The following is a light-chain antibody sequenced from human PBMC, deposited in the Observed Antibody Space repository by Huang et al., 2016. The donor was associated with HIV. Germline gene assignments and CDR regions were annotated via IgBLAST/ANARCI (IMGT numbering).Light chain of an antibody. CDR3: QQLDSYPVT. J-gene: IGKJ4*01. CDR1: QGISHY. V-gene: IGKV1-9*01. Sequence: IQLTQSPSSLSASVGDRVTITCRASQGISHYLAWYQQQPGKAPKLLIYAASTLYTGVPSRFSGSGSGTDFTLTISSLQPEDFATYYCQQLDSYPVTFGGGIKVDIK. CDR2: AAS.